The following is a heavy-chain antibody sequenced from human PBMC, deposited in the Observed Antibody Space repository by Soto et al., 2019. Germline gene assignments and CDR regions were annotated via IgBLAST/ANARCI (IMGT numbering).Heavy chain of an antibody. CDR3: ARSWVRGVIIPFYDY. V-gene: IGHV4-59*01. CDR1: GGSISSYY. J-gene: IGHJ4*02. CDR2: IYYSRST. D-gene: IGHD3-10*01. Sequence: QVQLQESGPGLVKPSETLSLTCTVSGGSISSYYWSWIRQPPGKGLEWIGYIYYSRSTNYNPSLKSRVTISVDTSKNQFSLKLSSVTAADTAVYYCARSWVRGVIIPFYDYWGQGTLVTVSS.